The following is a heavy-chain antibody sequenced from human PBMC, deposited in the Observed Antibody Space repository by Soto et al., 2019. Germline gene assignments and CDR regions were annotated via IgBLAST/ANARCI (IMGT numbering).Heavy chain of an antibody. CDR1: GDSVSSNSAA. J-gene: IGHJ6*03. D-gene: IGHD3-3*01. V-gene: IGHV6-1*01. Sequence: SQTLSLTCAVSGDSVSSNSAAWNWIRQSPSRGLEWLGRTYYRSKWYNDYAVSVKSRITINPDTSKNQFSLQLNSVTPEDTAVYYCARGEHYVFWSGYLSAPYYYYYMDVWGKGTTVTVSS. CDR3: ARGEHYVFWSGYLSAPYYYYYMDV. CDR2: TYYRSKWYN.